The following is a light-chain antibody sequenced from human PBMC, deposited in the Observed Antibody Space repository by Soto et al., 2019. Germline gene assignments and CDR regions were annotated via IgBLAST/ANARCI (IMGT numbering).Light chain of an antibody. CDR1: XXXVGRYDY. CDR2: EVT. Sequence: QSALTQPPSASGSXXXXXXXXXXGXXXXVGRYDYVSWYQQHPGKAPKLLIYEVTKRPSGVPDRFSASKSGNSASLTVSGLQDEDEADYYCMSYAGGNSVTFGGGTKLTVL. J-gene: IGLJ2*01. CDR3: MSYAGGNSVT. V-gene: IGLV2-8*01.